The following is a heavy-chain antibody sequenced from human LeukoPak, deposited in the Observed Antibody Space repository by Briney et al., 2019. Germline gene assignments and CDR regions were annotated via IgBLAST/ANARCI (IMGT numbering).Heavy chain of an antibody. V-gene: IGHV3-21*01. J-gene: IGHJ5*02. Sequence: GGSLRLSCAAPGFTVSSNYMSWVRQAPGKGLEWVSSISSGTSYIYYADSVKGRFTISRDNAKNSLYLQMNSLRAEDTAVYYCARAGNYYGRHTNWFDPWGQGTLVTVSS. CDR3: ARAGNYYGRHTNWFDP. CDR2: ISSGTSYI. CDR1: GFTVSSNY. D-gene: IGHD3-10*01.